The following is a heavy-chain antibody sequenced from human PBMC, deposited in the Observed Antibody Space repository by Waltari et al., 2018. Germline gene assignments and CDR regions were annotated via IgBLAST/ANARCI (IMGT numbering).Heavy chain of an antibody. CDR1: GYTFTGYY. Sequence: QVQLVQSGAEVKKPGASVKVSCKASGYTFTGYYMHRVRQASGKGLEWSGRINPSSGSTYYAQNINGRVTITRKTTISTAYRELSGLGADDTAEYCCADLNERYSGYDYRDYWGQGTLVTVSS. V-gene: IGHV1-2*06. J-gene: IGHJ4*02. CDR3: ADLNERYSGYDYRDY. CDR2: INPSSGST. D-gene: IGHD5-12*01.